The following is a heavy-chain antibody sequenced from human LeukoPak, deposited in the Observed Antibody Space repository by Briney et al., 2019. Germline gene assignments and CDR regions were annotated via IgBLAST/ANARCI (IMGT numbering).Heavy chain of an antibody. D-gene: IGHD4-17*01. J-gene: IGHJ3*02. CDR2: IRSDGSSI. CDR3: ARTLYGDTTDAFDI. CDR1: GFSFSDFG. Sequence: PGGSLRLSCAASGFSFSDFGMHWIRQAPGKGLEWVTLIRSDGSSIYYADSVKGRFTISRDNSRNTLYLQMNSLRVEDTAVYYCARTLYGDTTDAFDIWGQGTMVTVSS. V-gene: IGHV3-30*02.